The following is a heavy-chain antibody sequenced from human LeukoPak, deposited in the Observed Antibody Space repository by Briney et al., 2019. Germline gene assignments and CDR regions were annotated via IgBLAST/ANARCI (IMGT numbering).Heavy chain of an antibody. Sequence: PSQTLSLTCTVSGGSISSGDYYWSRIRQPPGTGLEWIGYIYYSGSTYYNPSLKSRVTISVDTSKNQFSLKLSSVTAADTAVYYCARGGSSWYLVEYWGQGTLVTVSS. CDR3: ARGGSSWYLVEY. V-gene: IGHV4-30-4*08. CDR1: GGSISSGDYY. J-gene: IGHJ4*02. CDR2: IYYSGST. D-gene: IGHD6-13*01.